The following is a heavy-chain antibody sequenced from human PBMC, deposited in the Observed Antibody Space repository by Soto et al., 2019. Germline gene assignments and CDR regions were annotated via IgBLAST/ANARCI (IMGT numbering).Heavy chain of an antibody. CDR3: VRAQYGGNSASGY. D-gene: IGHD2-21*02. Sequence: EVQLLESGGDLVQPGGSLRLSCAASGFTFSNYAMNWVRQAPGKGLEWVSVITGGGTTYYADSVKGRFTISRDDSKNTLGLQMNSLRAEDTAVYFCVRAQYGGNSASGYWGQGTLVTVSS. CDR2: ITGGGTT. J-gene: IGHJ4*02. V-gene: IGHV3-23*01. CDR1: GFTFSNYA.